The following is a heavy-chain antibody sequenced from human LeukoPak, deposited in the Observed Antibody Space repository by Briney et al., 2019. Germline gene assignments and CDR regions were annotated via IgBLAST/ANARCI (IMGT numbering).Heavy chain of an antibody. J-gene: IGHJ6*03. CDR2: ISYDGSNK. Sequence: GGSLRLSCAASGFTFSSYGMHWVRQAPGKGLEWVAVISYDGSNKYYADSVKGRFTISRDNSKNTLYLQMNSLRAEDTAVYYCAKGDSSYMDVWGKGTTVTVSS. CDR3: AKGDSSYMDV. V-gene: IGHV3-30*18. CDR1: GFTFSSYG. D-gene: IGHD6-13*01.